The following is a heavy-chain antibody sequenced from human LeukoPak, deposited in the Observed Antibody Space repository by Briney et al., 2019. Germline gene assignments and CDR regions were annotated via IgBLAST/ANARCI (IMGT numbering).Heavy chain of an antibody. J-gene: IGHJ4*02. CDR3: ARDLPYCSSTSCYSGIDY. CDR2: ISYDGSNK. D-gene: IGHD2-2*01. Sequence: GGSLRLSCAASGFTFSCYAMSWVRQAPGKGLEWVAVISYDGSNKYYADSVKGRFTISRDNSKNTLYLQMNSLRAEDTAVYYCARDLPYCSSTSCYSGIDYWGQGTLVTVSS. V-gene: IGHV3-30*04. CDR1: GFTFSCYA.